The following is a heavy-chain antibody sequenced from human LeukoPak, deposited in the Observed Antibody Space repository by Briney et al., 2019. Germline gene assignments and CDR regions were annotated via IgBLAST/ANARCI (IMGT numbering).Heavy chain of an antibody. CDR1: GGSFSGYY. V-gene: IGHV4-34*01. Sequence: SETLSLTCAVYGGSFSGYYWSWLRQPPGKGLEWIGEINHSGSTNYNPSLKSRVTISVDTSKNQFSLKLSSVTAADTAVYYCARGVDCSSTSCYPGNWFDPWGQGTLVTVSS. J-gene: IGHJ5*02. D-gene: IGHD2-2*01. CDR3: ARGVDCSSTSCYPGNWFDP. CDR2: INHSGST.